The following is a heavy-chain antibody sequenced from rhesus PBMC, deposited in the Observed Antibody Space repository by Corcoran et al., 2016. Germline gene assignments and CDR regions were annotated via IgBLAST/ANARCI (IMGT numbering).Heavy chain of an antibody. V-gene: IGHV2-1*01. CDR2: IYWDDDK. D-gene: IGHD3-3*01. CDR1: GFSLSPSGMG. Sequence: QVTLKESGPALVKPTQTLTLTCTFSGFSLSPSGMGVGWIRQPPGKTLEWLAHIYWDDDKRYSKALKSRLTITKETSKNQVVLTMTKMDHVDTATYYGARSRDYNCWSGYYPYGLDSWGQGVVVTVSS. CDR3: ARSRDYNCWSGYYPYGLDS. J-gene: IGHJ6*01.